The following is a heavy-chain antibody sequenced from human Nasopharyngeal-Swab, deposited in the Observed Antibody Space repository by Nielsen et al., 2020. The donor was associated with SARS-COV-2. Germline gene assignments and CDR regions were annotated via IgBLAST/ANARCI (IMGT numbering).Heavy chain of an antibody. Sequence: GESLKISCAASGFTVSSNYMSWVRQAPGKGLEWVSVIYSGGSTYYADSVKGRFTISRDNSKNTLYLQMNNQRAEESAVYYCARGTTVPWLLPAASPRSPDYGMDVWGQGTTVTVSS. CDR3: ARGTTVPWLLPAASPRSPDYGMDV. J-gene: IGHJ6*02. CDR1: GFTVSSNY. V-gene: IGHV3-53*01. CDR2: IYSGGST. D-gene: IGHD2-2*01.